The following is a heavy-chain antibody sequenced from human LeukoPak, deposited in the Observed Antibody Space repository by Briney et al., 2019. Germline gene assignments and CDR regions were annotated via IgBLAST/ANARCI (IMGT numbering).Heavy chain of an antibody. CDR1: EFALSSYT. D-gene: IGHD2-15*01. CDR3: ARGGGNFDY. CDR2: ISSTSTYI. Sequence: TGGSLRLSYAASEFALSSYTINWVRQAPGKGLEWVSSISSTSTYISYADSVKGRFTISRDNAKISPYLQMNSLRAEDTAVYYCARGGGNFDYWDQGTLVTVSS. V-gene: IGHV3-21*04. J-gene: IGHJ4*02.